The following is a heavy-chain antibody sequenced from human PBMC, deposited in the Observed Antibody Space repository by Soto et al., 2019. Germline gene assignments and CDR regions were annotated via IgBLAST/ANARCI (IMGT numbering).Heavy chain of an antibody. CDR3: DSGGVVPAATDPLDY. D-gene: IGHD2-2*01. V-gene: IGHV3-33*01. Sequence: QVQLVESGGGVVQPGRSLRLSCAASGFTFSSYGMHWVRQAPGKGLEWVAVIWYDGSNKYYADSVKGRFTISRDNSKNTLYLQMNSLRAEDTAVYYCDSGGVVPAATDPLDYWGQGTLVTVSS. J-gene: IGHJ4*02. CDR2: IWYDGSNK. CDR1: GFTFSSYG.